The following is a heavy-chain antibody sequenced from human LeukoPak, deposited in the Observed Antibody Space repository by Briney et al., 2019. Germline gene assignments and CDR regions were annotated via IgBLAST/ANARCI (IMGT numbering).Heavy chain of an antibody. CDR1: GFTLRSYA. Sequence: PGGSLRLSCAASGFTLRSYAMSWVRQAPGKGLEWVSGVSGSGSTYYADSVKGRFTIFRDNSKNTLFLQMNSLRADDTAIYYCAKGVPPFCGGDCYFDYWGQGTLVTVSS. J-gene: IGHJ4*02. V-gene: IGHV3-23*01. CDR3: AKGVPPFCGGDCYFDY. D-gene: IGHD2-21*02. CDR2: VSGSGST.